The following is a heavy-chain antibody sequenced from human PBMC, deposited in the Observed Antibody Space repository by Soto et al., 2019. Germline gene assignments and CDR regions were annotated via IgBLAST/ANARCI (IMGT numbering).Heavy chain of an antibody. CDR1: GGSVSSGSYY. CDR2: IYYSGST. J-gene: IGHJ5*02. D-gene: IGHD6-19*01. V-gene: IGHV4-61*01. Sequence: QVQLQESGPGLVKPSETLSLTCTVSGGSVSSGSYYWSWIRQPPGKGLEWIGYIYYSGSTNYNPSLKSRVTISVDTSKNQFSLKLSSVTAADTAVYYCARVLAVAGLTERWFDPWGQGTLVTVSS. CDR3: ARVLAVAGLTERWFDP.